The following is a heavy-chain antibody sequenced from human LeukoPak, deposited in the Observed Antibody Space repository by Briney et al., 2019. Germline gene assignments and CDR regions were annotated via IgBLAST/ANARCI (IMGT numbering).Heavy chain of an antibody. J-gene: IGHJ4*02. V-gene: IGHV1-24*01. CDR2: FDPEDGET. CDR3: ATVVVGATYYFDY. D-gene: IGHD1-26*01. Sequence: ASVKVSCKVSGYTLTEFSMHWVRQAPGKGLEWMGGFDPEDGETIYAQRFQGRVTMTEDTSTDTAYMELSSLRSEDTAVYYCATVVVGATYYFDYWGQGTLVTVSS. CDR1: GYTLTEFS.